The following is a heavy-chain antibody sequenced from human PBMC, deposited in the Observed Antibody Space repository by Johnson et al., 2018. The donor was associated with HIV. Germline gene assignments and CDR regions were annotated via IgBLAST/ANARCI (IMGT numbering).Heavy chain of an antibody. CDR1: GFTVSSNY. D-gene: IGHD6-19*01. V-gene: IGHV3-66*01. J-gene: IGHJ3*02. CDR3: AKDRQWGPRDAFDI. Sequence: VQLVESGGGLVQPGGSLRLSCAASGFTVSSNYMSWVRQAPGKGLEWVSVIYSGGTTDYAAPVKGRFTISRDDSKNTLYLQMNSLRAEDTAVYYCAKDRQWGPRDAFDIWGQGTMVTVSS. CDR2: IYSGGTT.